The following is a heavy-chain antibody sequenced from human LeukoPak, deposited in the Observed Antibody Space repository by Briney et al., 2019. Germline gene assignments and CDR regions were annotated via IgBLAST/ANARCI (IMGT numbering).Heavy chain of an antibody. Sequence: PSETLSLTCTVSGGSISSEIYYWGWIRQPPGKGLEWIGSVHYSGSTFYNPSLKSRVTISVDTSKNQFSLKLSSVTAADTAVYYCARSGIRIYYYDSSYRLDYWGQGTLVTVSS. J-gene: IGHJ4*02. D-gene: IGHD3-22*01. CDR3: ARSGIRIYYYDSSYRLDY. CDR1: GGSISSEIYY. CDR2: VHYSGST. V-gene: IGHV4-39*07.